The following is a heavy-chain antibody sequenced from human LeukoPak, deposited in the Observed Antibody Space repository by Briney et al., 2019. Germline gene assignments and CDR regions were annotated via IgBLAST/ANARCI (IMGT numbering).Heavy chain of an antibody. D-gene: IGHD1-14*01. Sequence: PGGSLRLSSAASGFTFNSYSMNWVRQASGKGLEWVSSISSSSSYIYYADSVKGRFTISRDNAKNSLYLQMNSLRGEDTAVYFCARFRSTYYYGMDVWGQGTTVTVSS. V-gene: IGHV3-21*01. CDR1: GFTFNSYS. J-gene: IGHJ6*02. CDR3: ARFRSTYYYGMDV. CDR2: ISSSSSYI.